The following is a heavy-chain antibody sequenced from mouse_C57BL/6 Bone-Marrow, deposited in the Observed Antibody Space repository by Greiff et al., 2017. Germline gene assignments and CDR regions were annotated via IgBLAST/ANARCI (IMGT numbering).Heavy chain of an antibody. V-gene: IGHV14-1*01. D-gene: IGHD1-1*01. Sequence: VQLQQSGAELVRPGASVKLSCTASGFNIKDYYMHWVKQRPEQGLEWIGRIDPEDGDTEYAPKFQGKATMTADTSSNTAYLQLSSLTSEDIAVYYCTTRYYGSSYDWYFDVWGTGTTVTVSS. CDR1: GFNIKDYY. CDR3: TTRYYGSSYDWYFDV. CDR2: IDPEDGDT. J-gene: IGHJ1*03.